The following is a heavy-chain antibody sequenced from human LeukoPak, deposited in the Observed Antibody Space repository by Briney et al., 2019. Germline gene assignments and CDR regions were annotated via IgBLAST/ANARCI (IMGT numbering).Heavy chain of an antibody. D-gene: IGHD3-3*01. CDR2: IYYSGST. V-gene: IGHV4-4*02. J-gene: IGHJ5*02. Sequence: SGTLSLTCAVSGGSISSSNWWSWVRQPPGKGLEWIGSIYYSGSTYYNPSLKSRVTISVDTSKNQFSLKLSSVTAADTAVYYCARQLSIFGVVIMNWFDPWGQGTLVTVSS. CDR1: GGSISSSNW. CDR3: ARQLSIFGVVIMNWFDP.